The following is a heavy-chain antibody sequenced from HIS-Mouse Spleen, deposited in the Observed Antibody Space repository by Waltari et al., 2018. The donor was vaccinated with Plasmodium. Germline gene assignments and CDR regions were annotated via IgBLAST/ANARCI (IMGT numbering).Heavy chain of an antibody. J-gene: IGHJ4*02. CDR2: IKQDGSEK. D-gene: IGHD6-13*01. CDR3: ARPQEAAAGTAFDY. Sequence: EVQLVESGGGLVQPGGSLRLSCAASGFTFISYWMSWVSQATGKGLEWVANIKQDGSEKYYVDSVKGRFTISRDNAKNSLYLQMNSLRAEDTAVYYCARPQEAAAGTAFDYWGQGTLVTVSS. V-gene: IGHV3-7*01. CDR1: GFTFISYW.